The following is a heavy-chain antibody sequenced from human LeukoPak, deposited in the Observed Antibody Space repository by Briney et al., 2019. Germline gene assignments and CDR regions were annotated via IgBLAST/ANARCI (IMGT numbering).Heavy chain of an antibody. J-gene: IGHJ3*02. CDR3: ASPRPVYSSSWYVRAAFDI. CDR2: IYYSGST. V-gene: IGHV4-30-4*07. Sequence: SETLSLTCAVSGGSISSGGYSWSWIRQPPGKGLEWIGYIYYSGSTYYNPSLKSRVTISVDTSKNQFSLELSSVTAADTAVYYCASPRPVYSSSWYVRAAFDIWGQGTMVTVSS. D-gene: IGHD6-13*01. CDR1: GGSISSGGYS.